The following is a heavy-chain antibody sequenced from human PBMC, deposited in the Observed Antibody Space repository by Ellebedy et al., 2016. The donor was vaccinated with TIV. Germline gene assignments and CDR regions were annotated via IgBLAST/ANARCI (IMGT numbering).Heavy chain of an antibody. J-gene: IGHJ4*02. Sequence: GESLKISCAGSGFTFSHYSMNWIRQAPGKGLEWLSYITGGSTYTNYADSVKGRFIISRDLSKTSLYLQMNNLRVEDTALYYCATMGSGYVASWGQGTRVTVSS. D-gene: IGHD3-22*01. CDR2: ITGGSTYT. V-gene: IGHV3-11*06. CDR3: ATMGSGYVAS. CDR1: GFTFSHYS.